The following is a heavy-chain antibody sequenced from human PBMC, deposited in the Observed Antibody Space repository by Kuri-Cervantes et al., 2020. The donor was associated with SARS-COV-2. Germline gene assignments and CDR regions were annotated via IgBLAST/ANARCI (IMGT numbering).Heavy chain of an antibody. CDR3: ARGRVGEP. J-gene: IGHJ5*02. D-gene: IGHD1-26*01. CDR1: GGSFSGYY. V-gene: IGHV4-34*01. Sequence: GSLRLSCAVYGGSFSGYYWSWIRQPPGKGLEWIGEINHSGSTNYNPSLKSRVTISVDTPKNQFSLKLSSVTAADTAVYYCARGRVGEPWGQGTLVTVSS. CDR2: INHSGST.